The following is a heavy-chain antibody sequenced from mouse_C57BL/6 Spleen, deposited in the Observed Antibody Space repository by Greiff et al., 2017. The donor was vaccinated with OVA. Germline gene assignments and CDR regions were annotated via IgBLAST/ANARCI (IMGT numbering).Heavy chain of an antibody. CDR2: IYPGDGDT. D-gene: IGHD2-10*01. J-gene: IGHJ4*01. CDR3: ARSAAYSYAMDY. V-gene: IGHV1-80*01. Sequence: VQLVESGAELVKPGASVKISCKASGYAFSSYWMNWVKQRPGKGLEWIGQIYPGDGDTNYNGKFKGKASLTADKSSSTAYMQLSSLTSEDSAVYFCARSAAYSYAMDYWGQGTSVTVSS. CDR1: GYAFSSYW.